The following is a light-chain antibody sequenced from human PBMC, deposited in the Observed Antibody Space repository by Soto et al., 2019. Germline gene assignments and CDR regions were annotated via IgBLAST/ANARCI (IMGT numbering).Light chain of an antibody. V-gene: IGKV2-28*01. CDR3: MQALQTPPWT. CDR2: LGS. J-gene: IGKJ1*01. Sequence: DIVMTQSPLSLPVTPGEPASISCRSSQSLLHSNGYNYLDWYLQKPGQSPQLLIYLGSNRASGVPDRFSGSGSGTDFTLKISRVEAEDVGVYCCMQALQTPPWTFGQGTKVDIK. CDR1: QSLLHSNGYNY.